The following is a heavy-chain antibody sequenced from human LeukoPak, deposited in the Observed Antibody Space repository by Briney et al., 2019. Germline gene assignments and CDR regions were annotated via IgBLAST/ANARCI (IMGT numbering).Heavy chain of an antibody. CDR2: IYNSGST. J-gene: IGHJ6*03. CDR3: ASSPLYYDFWCGYSYYYMGV. Sequence: SETLSLTCTVSGGSISSYYWSWIRQPPGKGLEWIGYIYNSGSTNYNPSLKSPLTISVHTSNTQFSLKLRSVPSADTAVYYCASSPLYYDFWCGYSYYYMGVWGKGTTVTVSS. V-gene: IGHV4-4*09. CDR1: GGSISSYY. D-gene: IGHD3-3*01.